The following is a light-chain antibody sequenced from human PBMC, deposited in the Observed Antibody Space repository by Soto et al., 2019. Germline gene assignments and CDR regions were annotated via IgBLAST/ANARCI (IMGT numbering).Light chain of an antibody. CDR2: GAS. J-gene: IGKJ4*01. Sequence: EIVMTQSPATVSVSPGERATLSCRASESANSNLAWYQQKPGQAPRLLIYGASTRATGIPARFSGSGSGIEFTLTISSLQSEDFAVYYCQQFQKWPLTFGGGTNVEIK. CDR3: QQFQKWPLT. V-gene: IGKV3-15*01. CDR1: ESANSN.